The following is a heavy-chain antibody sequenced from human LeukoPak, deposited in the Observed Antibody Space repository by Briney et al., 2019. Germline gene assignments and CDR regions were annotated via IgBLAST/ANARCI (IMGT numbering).Heavy chain of an antibody. CDR2: IYSDNT. Sequence: GGSLRLSCTVSGFTVSSNSMSWVRQAPGKGLEWVSFIYSDNTHYSDSVKGRFTISRDNSKNTLYLQMNSLRAEDTAVYYCARVAILPGTYFDYWGRGTLVTVSS. V-gene: IGHV3-53*01. CDR3: ARVAILPGTYFDY. D-gene: IGHD3-9*01. CDR1: GFTVSSNS. J-gene: IGHJ4*02.